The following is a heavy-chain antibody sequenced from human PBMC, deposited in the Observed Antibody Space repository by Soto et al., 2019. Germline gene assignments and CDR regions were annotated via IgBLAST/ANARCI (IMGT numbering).Heavy chain of an antibody. CDR3: ARLSLYLYFGL. J-gene: IGHJ2*01. CDR1: GGSISSYY. CDR2: IYYSGST. V-gene: IGHV4-59*08. D-gene: IGHD3-3*02. Sequence: SETLSLTCTVSGGSISSYYWSWIRQPPGKGLEWIGYIYYSGSTNYNPSRKSRVTISVDTSKNQFSLKLSSVTAADTAVYYCARLSLYLYFGLWGRGTLVTVSS.